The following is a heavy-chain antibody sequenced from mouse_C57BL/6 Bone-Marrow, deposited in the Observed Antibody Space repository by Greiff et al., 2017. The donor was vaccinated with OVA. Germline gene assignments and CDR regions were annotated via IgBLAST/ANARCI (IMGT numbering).Heavy chain of an antibody. Sequence: QVQLQQSGPELVKPGASVKLSCKASGYTFTSYDINWVKQRPGQGLEWIGWLYPRDGSTKYNEKFKGKATLTVDTSSSTAYMELHSLTSEVSAVYFCASSRYYVSLDYWGQGTTLTVSS. CDR3: ASSRYYVSLDY. D-gene: IGHD1-1*01. V-gene: IGHV1-85*01. CDR2: LYPRDGST. J-gene: IGHJ2*01. CDR1: GYTFTSYD.